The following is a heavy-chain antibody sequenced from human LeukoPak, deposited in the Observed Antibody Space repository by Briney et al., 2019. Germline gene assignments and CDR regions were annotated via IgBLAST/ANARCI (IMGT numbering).Heavy chain of an antibody. J-gene: IGHJ4*02. CDR3: ARLGFCRGDNCLDDY. CDR1: GGSMSPYY. Sequence: SETLSLTCTVSGGSMSPYYWSWMRHPPGKGPEYVGYIFYTGGTNYNPSLKRRVTVSLDTSKNQFSLKLSSVTATYTAVYYCARLGFCRGDNCLDDYWGQGTLVTVSS. CDR2: IFYTGGT. D-gene: IGHD2-15*01. V-gene: IGHV4-59*08.